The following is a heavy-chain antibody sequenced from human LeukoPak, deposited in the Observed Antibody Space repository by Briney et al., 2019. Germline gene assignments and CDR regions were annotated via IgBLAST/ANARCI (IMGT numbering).Heavy chain of an antibody. CDR1: GGSIDGYY. CDR2: VYYSGST. CDR3: ARHLHYGGKPFDY. Sequence: SETLSLTCTVSGGSIDGYYWSWIRQPPGKGLEWIGYVYYSGSTDYNPSLRSRVTISVDTSKNQFSLRLSSVTAADTAVYYCARHLHYGGKPFDYWGQGALVTVSS. V-gene: IGHV4-59*08. J-gene: IGHJ4*02. D-gene: IGHD4-23*01.